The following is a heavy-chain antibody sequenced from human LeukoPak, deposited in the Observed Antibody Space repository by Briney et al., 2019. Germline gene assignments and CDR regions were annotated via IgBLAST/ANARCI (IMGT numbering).Heavy chain of an antibody. V-gene: IGHV1-18*01. Sequence: ASVTVSCTASGYTFTSYGISWVRQAPGQGLEWMGWISAYNGNTNYAQKLQGRVTMTTDTSTSTAYMELRSLRSDDTAVYYCARGVAVAGTGYFQHWGQGTLVTVSS. CDR3: ARGVAVAGTGYFQH. CDR2: ISAYNGNT. CDR1: GYTFTSYG. D-gene: IGHD6-19*01. J-gene: IGHJ1*01.